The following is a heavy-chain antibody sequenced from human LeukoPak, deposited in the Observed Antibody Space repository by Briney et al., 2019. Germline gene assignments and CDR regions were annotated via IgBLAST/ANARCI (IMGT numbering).Heavy chain of an antibody. V-gene: IGHV3-30*03. J-gene: IGHJ5*02. CDR1: GFTFSSYG. CDR2: ISYDGSNK. CDR3: APPLDP. Sequence: GALRLSCAASGFTFSSYGMHWVRQAPGKGLEWVAVISYDGSNKYYADSVKGRFTISRDNSKNTLYLQMDSLRAEDTAVYYCAPPLDPWGRGTLVTVSS.